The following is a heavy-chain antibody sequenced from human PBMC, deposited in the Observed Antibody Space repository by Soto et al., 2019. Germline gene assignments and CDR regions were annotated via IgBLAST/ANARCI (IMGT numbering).Heavy chain of an antibody. V-gene: IGHV1-69*06. J-gene: IGHJ4*02. D-gene: IGHD5-18*01. CDR2: IIPIFGTA. Sequence: SVKVSCKASGGTFSSYAISWVRQAPGQGLEWKGGIIPIFGTANYAQKFQGRVTITADKSTSTAYMELSSLRSEDTAVYYCARGRSGYSYGPDYCGQGTLVTVSS. CDR3: ARGRSGYSYGPDY. CDR1: GGTFSSYA.